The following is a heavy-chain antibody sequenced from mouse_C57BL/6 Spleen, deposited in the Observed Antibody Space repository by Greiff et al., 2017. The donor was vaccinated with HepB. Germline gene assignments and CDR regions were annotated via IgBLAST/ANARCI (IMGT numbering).Heavy chain of an antibody. J-gene: IGHJ2*01. CDR3: AWGSYYFDY. Sequence: VQLQQPGAELVKPGASVKLSCKASGYTFTSYWMQWVKQRPGQGLEWIGEIDPYDSYTNYNQKFKGKATLSVDTSSSTAYMQLSSLPSEDSAVYYCAWGSYYFDYWGQGTTLTVSS. V-gene: IGHV1-50*01. D-gene: IGHD4-1*01. CDR1: GYTFTSYW. CDR2: IDPYDSYT.